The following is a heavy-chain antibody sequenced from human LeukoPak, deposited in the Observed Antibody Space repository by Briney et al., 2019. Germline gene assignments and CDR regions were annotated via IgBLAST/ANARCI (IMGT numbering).Heavy chain of an antibody. CDR3: AKDRGLYYYDSSGYPKGSYGMDV. CDR2: ISYDGSNK. D-gene: IGHD3-22*01. CDR1: GFTFSSYG. Sequence: GGSLRLSCAASGFTFSSYGMHWVRQALGKGLEWVAVISYDGSNKYYADSVKGRFTISRDNSKNTLYLQMNSLRAEDTAVYYCAKDRGLYYYDSSGYPKGSYGMDVWGQGTTVTVSS. V-gene: IGHV3-30*18. J-gene: IGHJ6*02.